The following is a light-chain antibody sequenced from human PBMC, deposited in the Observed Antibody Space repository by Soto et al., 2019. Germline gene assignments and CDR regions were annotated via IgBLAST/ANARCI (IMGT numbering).Light chain of an antibody. J-gene: IGKJ1*01. CDR3: QQYNSYSWT. V-gene: IGKV1-5*01. CDR1: ESIRTW. Sequence: DIQMTQSPSPLSASXRDXVTITCRASESIRTWLAWYQHKPGEAPKFLIYDASSLESGVPSRFSGSGSGTEFTLTISSLQPDDFATYYCQQYNSYSWTFGQGTKVDIK. CDR2: DAS.